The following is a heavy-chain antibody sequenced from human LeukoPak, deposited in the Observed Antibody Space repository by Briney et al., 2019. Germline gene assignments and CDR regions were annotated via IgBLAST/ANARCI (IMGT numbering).Heavy chain of an antibody. CDR3: ARVSTASYIVVVPAAMIGWFDP. V-gene: IGHV4-39*07. CDR1: GGSISSSSYY. CDR2: IYYSGST. Sequence: SETLSLTCTVSGGSISSSSYYWGWIRQPPGKGLEWIGSIYYSGSTYYNPSLKSRVTISVDTSKNQFSLKLSSVTAADTAVYYCARVSTASYIVVVPAAMIGWFDPWGQGTLVTVSS. D-gene: IGHD2-2*01. J-gene: IGHJ5*02.